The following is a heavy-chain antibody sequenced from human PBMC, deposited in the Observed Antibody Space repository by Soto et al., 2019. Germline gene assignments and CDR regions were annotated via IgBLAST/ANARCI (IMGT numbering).Heavy chain of an antibody. CDR2: ISSNGAST. Sequence: GVSLRLSCSVFGFTFSSYAMHWVRQAPGKGLQYVSSISSNGASTYYADSVKGRFTISRDNSKNTLYLQMSSLRVEYTALYYCVKDRYVDYWGQGALVTVSS. CDR1: GFTFSSYA. V-gene: IGHV3-64D*06. J-gene: IGHJ4*02. CDR3: VKDRYVDY.